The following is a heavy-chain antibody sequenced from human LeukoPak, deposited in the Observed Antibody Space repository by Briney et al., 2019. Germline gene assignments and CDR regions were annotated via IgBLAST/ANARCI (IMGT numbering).Heavy chain of an antibody. J-gene: IGHJ4*02. CDR2: ISSSGDIE. Sequence: ESGGSLRLSCAASGFTFSEFYMSWIRQAPGKGLERVSDISSSGDIESYADSVKGRFTISRDNAKKSLHLQMNSLRAEDTAVYYCARETVAGTFDFWGQGALVTVSS. CDR1: GFTFSEFY. CDR3: ARETVAGTFDF. D-gene: IGHD6-19*01. V-gene: IGHV3-11*01.